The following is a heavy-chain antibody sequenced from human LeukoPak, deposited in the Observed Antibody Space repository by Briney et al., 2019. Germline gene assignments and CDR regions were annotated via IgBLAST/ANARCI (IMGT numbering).Heavy chain of an antibody. D-gene: IGHD3-10*01. CDR3: ATVFIGELPNDY. CDR2: IIPIFGTA. J-gene: IGHJ4*02. Sequence: ASVKVSCKASGGTFSSYAISWVRQAPGQGLEWMGGIIPIFGTANYAQKFQGRVTITADESTSTAYMELSSLRSEDTAVYYCATVFIGELPNDYRGQGTLVTVSS. V-gene: IGHV1-69*01. CDR1: GGTFSSYA.